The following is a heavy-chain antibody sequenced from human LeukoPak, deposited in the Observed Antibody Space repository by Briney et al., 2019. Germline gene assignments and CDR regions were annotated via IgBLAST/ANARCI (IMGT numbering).Heavy chain of an antibody. Sequence: GGSLRLSCAASGFTFSSYAMHWVRQAPGKGLEWVAVISYDGSNKYYADSVKGRFTISRDNSKNTLYLQMNSLRAEDTAVYYCARDDGSSGYYYALDYWGQGTLVTVSS. D-gene: IGHD3-22*01. CDR1: GFTFSSYA. V-gene: IGHV3-30-3*01. CDR2: ISYDGSNK. CDR3: ARDDGSSGYYYALDY. J-gene: IGHJ4*02.